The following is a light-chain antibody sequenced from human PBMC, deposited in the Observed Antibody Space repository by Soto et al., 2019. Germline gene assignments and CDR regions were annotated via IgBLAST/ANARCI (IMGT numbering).Light chain of an antibody. CDR1: RSVSNSY. CDR3: QQYGSSPRFT. Sequence: EIVLTQSPGTLSLSPGERATLACRASRSVSNSYLAWYQQKPGQAPRLLIYGASSRATGIPDRFSGSGSGTDFTLTISRLEPEDFAMYYCQQYGSSPRFTFGPGTKV. CDR2: GAS. V-gene: IGKV3-20*01. J-gene: IGKJ3*01.